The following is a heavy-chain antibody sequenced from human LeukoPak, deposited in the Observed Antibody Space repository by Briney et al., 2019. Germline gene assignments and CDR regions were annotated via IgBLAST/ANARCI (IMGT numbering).Heavy chain of an antibody. V-gene: IGHV1-2*06. Sequence: ASVKVSCKASGYTFTGYYMHWVRQAPGQGGEWMGRINPNSGGTNYAQKFQGRVTMTRDTSISTAYMELSRLRSDDTAVYYCARVKVYYDSSGYYYVNAFDIWGQGTMVTVSS. CDR1: GYTFTGYY. D-gene: IGHD3-22*01. CDR2: INPNSGGT. J-gene: IGHJ3*02. CDR3: ARVKVYYDSSGYYYVNAFDI.